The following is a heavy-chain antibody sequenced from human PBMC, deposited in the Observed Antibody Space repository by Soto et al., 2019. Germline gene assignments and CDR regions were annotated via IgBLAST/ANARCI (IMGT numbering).Heavy chain of an antibody. J-gene: IGHJ4*02. CDR2: ISFDGTNK. CDR1: GFTFIHYA. D-gene: IGHD1-7*01. CDR3: ARGRLELQDALWY. V-gene: IGHV3-30-3*01. Sequence: QVQLVESGGGVVQPGRSLRLSCAASGFTFIHYAMHWVRQTPGKGLEWVAVISFDGTNKYYANSVKGRFTISRDNSKNRLYLQMNSLRADDTAMYYCARGRLELQDALWYWGQGILVTVSS.